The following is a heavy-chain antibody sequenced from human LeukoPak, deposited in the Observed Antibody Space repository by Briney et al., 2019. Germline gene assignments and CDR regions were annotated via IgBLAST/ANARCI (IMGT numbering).Heavy chain of an antibody. V-gene: IGHV3-74*01. CDR1: GFTFSSYW. CDR3: ARERIAAAGRNWFDP. D-gene: IGHD6-13*01. CDR2: INSDGSST. J-gene: IGHJ5*02. Sequence: PGGSLRLSCAASGFTFSSYWMHWVCQAPGKGLVWVSRINSDGSSTSYADSVKGRFTISRDNAKNTLYLQMNSLRAEDTAVYYCARERIAAAGRNWFDPWGQGTLVTVSS.